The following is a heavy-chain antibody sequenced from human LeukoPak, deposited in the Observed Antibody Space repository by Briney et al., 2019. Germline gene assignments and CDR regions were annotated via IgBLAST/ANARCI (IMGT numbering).Heavy chain of an antibody. CDR1: GYTFTGYY. V-gene: IGHV1-2*02. CDR2: INPNSGGT. Sequence: GASVKVSCKASGYTFTGYYVHWVRQAPGQGLEWMGWINPNSGGTNYAQKFQGRVTMTRDTSISTAYMELSRLRSDDTAVYYCARERRYCSGGSCYNDYWGQGTLVTVSS. D-gene: IGHD2-15*01. J-gene: IGHJ4*02. CDR3: ARERRYCSGGSCYNDY.